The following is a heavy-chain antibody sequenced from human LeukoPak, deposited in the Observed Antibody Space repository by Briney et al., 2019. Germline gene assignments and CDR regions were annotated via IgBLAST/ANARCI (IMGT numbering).Heavy chain of an antibody. Sequence: GGSLRLSWAASGFTFSSYSMNWVRQAPGKGLEWVSSISSSSSYIYYADSVKGRFTISRDNAKNSLYLQMNSLRAEDTAVYYCARVLAASYCSSTSCPLGYWGQGTLVTVSS. D-gene: IGHD2-2*01. J-gene: IGHJ4*02. V-gene: IGHV3-21*01. CDR3: ARVLAASYCSSTSCPLGY. CDR2: ISSSSSYI. CDR1: GFTFSSYS.